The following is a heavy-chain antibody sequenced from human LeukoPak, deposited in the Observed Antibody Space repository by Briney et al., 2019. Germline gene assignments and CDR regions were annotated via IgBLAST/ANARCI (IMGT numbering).Heavy chain of an antibody. CDR2: IYYSGST. Sequence: SQTLSLTCTVSGGSISSGGYYWSWIRQHPGKGLEWIGYIYYSGSTNYNPSLKSRVTISVDTSKNQFSLKLSSVTAADTAVYYCAGEKIVVVPAATRLRNWFDPWGQGTLVTVSS. V-gene: IGHV4-31*03. CDR3: AGEKIVVVPAATRLRNWFDP. CDR1: GGSISSGGYY. D-gene: IGHD2-2*01. J-gene: IGHJ5*02.